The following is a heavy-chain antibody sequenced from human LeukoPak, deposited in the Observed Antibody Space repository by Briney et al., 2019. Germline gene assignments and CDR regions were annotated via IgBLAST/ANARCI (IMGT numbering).Heavy chain of an antibody. D-gene: IGHD3-10*01. J-gene: IGHJ5*02. CDR1: GGSLSGYY. CDR3: ARGQYYYGSGSYYDEAARWFDP. Sequence: SETLSLTCAVYGGSLSGYYWSWIRQPPGKGLEWIGEINHSGSTNYNPSLKSRVTISVDTSKNQFSLKLSSVTAADTAVYYCARGQYYYGSGSYYDEAARWFDPWGQGTLVTVSS. V-gene: IGHV4-34*01. CDR2: INHSGST.